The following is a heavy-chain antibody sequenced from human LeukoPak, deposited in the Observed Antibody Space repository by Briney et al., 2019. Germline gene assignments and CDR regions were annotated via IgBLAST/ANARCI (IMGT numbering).Heavy chain of an antibody. CDR3: ARGKSGYSGYSPTSGYYYGMDV. V-gene: IGHV4-59*01. CDR2: IYYSGST. J-gene: IGHJ6*04. Sequence: SETLSLTCTVSGGSISSYYWGWIRQPPGKGLEWIGYIYYSGSTNYNPSLKSRVTISVDTSKNQFSLKLSSVTAADTAVYYCARGKSGYSGYSPTSGYYYGMDVWGKGTTVTVSS. D-gene: IGHD5-12*01. CDR1: GGSISSYY.